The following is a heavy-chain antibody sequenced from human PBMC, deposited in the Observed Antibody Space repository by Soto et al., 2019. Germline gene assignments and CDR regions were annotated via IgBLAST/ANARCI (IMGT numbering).Heavy chain of an antibody. Sequence: QVQLQESGPGLVKPSETLSLTCSVSGVSISSFYWGWIRQSPGKGLEWIGYFYLSGSTIYHPSLQSRVTISVDTSKNQFSLKMTSVTAADTALYYCVRHLSSAAAGAFDYWGQGALVTVSS. D-gene: IGHD6-13*01. V-gene: IGHV4-59*08. CDR1: GVSISSFY. CDR3: VRHLSSAAAGAFDY. CDR2: FYLSGST. J-gene: IGHJ4*02.